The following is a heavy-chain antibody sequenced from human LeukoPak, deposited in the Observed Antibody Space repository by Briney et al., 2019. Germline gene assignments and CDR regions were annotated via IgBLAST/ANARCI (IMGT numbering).Heavy chain of an antibody. CDR1: GFTFSSYG. D-gene: IGHD1-1*01. CDR2: IRYDGSNK. CDR3: ATMGLEPLPYYFDY. J-gene: IGHJ4*02. V-gene: IGHV3-30*02. Sequence: GGSLRLSCAASGFTFSSYGMHWVRQAPGKGLEWVAFIRYDGSNKYYADSVKGRFTISRDNARNSLFLQMDSLRAEDTAVYYCATMGLEPLPYYFDYWGQGTLVTVSS.